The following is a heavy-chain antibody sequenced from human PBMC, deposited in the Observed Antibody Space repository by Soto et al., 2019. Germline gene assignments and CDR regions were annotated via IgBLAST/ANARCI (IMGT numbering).Heavy chain of an antibody. CDR1: GYTFTSYA. D-gene: IGHD4-17*01. Sequence: QVQLVQSGAEVKKPGASVKVSCKASGYTFTSYAMHWVRQAPGQRLEWMGWINAGNGNTKYSQKFQGRVTITRDTSASTAYMELSSLRSEDTPVYYSARTVGYYYGMDVWGQGTTVTVSS. CDR3: ARTVGYYYGMDV. J-gene: IGHJ6*02. CDR2: INAGNGNT. V-gene: IGHV1-3*01.